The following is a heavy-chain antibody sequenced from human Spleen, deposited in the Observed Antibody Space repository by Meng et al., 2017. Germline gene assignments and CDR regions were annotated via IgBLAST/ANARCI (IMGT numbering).Heavy chain of an antibody. CDR2: ISYDGNNP. CDR3: ARGSNFYDSYVLSDFDY. V-gene: IGHV3-30*04. J-gene: IGHJ4*02. Sequence: GESLKISCAASGFTFSNYAIHWVRQAPGKGLQWVAIISYDGNNPYCADSVKGRSTISRDNSKNTLYLQMSSLRPEDTAMYYCARGSNFYDSYVLSDFDYWGQGTLVTVSS. CDR1: GFTFSNYA. D-gene: IGHD3-22*01.